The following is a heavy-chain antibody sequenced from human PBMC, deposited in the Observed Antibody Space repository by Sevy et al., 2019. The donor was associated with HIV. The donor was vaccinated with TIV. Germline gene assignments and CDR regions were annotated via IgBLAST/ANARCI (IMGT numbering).Heavy chain of an antibody. Sequence: ASVKVSCKVSGYRLIEVSMHWVRQAPGKGLEWMGHLDREDGETIYAQNFQGRVTMTEDTSTDTAYMEVSSLRSEDTAVYYCAADRGEDYCSGNSCQRHYFYGLDVWGQGTTVTVSS. CDR3: AADRGEDYCSGNSCQRHYFYGLDV. D-gene: IGHD2-15*01. J-gene: IGHJ6*02. CDR2: LDREDGET. V-gene: IGHV1-24*01. CDR1: GYRLIEVS.